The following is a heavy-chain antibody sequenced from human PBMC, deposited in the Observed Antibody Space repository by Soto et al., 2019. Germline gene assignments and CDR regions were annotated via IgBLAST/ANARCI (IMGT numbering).Heavy chain of an antibody. CDR1: GGSISSGGYY. CDR3: ARLIVVVVADTPVSAFDI. CDR2: IYYSGST. V-gene: IGHV4-31*03. Sequence: QVQLQESGPGLVKPSQTLSLTCTVSGGSISSGGYYWSWIRQHPGKGLEWIGYIYYSGSTYYNPSLKSRVTIPVDTSKNQFSLKLSSVTAADTAVYYCARLIVVVVADTPVSAFDIWGPGTMVTGSS. D-gene: IGHD2-15*01. J-gene: IGHJ3*02.